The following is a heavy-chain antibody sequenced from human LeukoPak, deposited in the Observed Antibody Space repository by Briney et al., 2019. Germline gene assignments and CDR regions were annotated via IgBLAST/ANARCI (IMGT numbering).Heavy chain of an antibody. CDR3: AREQSPSGLLDYYYGMDV. CDR2: IKQDGSEK. J-gene: IGHJ6*02. V-gene: IGHV3-7*01. CDR1: GFTFSSYW. D-gene: IGHD3-3*01. Sequence: PGGSLRLSCAASGFTFSSYWMSWVRQAPGKGLEWVANIKQDGSEKYYVDSVKGRFTISRDNAKNSLYLQMNSLRAEDTAVYYCAREQSPSGLLDYYYGMDVWGQGTTVTVSS.